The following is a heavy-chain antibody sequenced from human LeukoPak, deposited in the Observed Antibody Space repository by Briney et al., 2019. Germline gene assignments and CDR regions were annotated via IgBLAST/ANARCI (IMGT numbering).Heavy chain of an antibody. V-gene: IGHV4-39*01. Sequence: SETLSLTCTVSGGSISSNGYYWGWIRQPPGKGLEWIGNVYYSGTTYYNPSLKSRVTISVDTSKNQFSLKLNSVTAADTAVYYCARLLGPNYFGYWGQGTLVTVSS. CDR3: ARLLGPNYFGY. CDR2: VYYSGTT. CDR1: GGSISSNGYY. J-gene: IGHJ4*02.